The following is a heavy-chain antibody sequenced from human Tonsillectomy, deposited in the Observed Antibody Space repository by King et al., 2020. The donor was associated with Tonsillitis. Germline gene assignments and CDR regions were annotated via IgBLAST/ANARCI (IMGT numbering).Heavy chain of an antibody. J-gene: IGHJ4*02. D-gene: IGHD5-24*01. Sequence: VQLVESGGGLVQPGGSLRLSCAASGFTFSRYCFHWVRQAPGKGLVWVSRIDSVGSGTRYADSVKGRFTMSRDNAKNTLYLQMNSLRAEDSAVYYCVRGGRDDSTIHYFDFWGQGTLVTVSS. CDR1: GFTFSRYC. CDR3: VRGGRDDSTIHYFDF. CDR2: IDSVGSGT. V-gene: IGHV3-74*01.